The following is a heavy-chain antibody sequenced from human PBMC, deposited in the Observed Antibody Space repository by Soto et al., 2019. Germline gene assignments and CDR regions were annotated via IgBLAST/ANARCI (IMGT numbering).Heavy chain of an antibody. CDR1: GFSFSTYT. CDR3: ARDRQKWVVEGAVGDC. J-gene: IGHJ4*02. Sequence: EEQLVESGGGLAKPGGSLRLSCAASGFSFSTYTMIWVRQAPGKGLEWISSINSNSNYRYYADSVKGRFTISRDNARNSLSLQMNSLRVEDTAVYYCARDRQKWVVEGAVGDCWGQGTQVTVSS. V-gene: IGHV3-21*02. D-gene: IGHD6-19*01. CDR2: INSNSNYR.